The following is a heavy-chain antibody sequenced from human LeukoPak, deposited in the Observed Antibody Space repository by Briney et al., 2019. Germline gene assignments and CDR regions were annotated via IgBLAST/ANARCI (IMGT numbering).Heavy chain of an antibody. CDR1: GGSFSGYY. J-gene: IGHJ4*02. Sequence: SETLSLTCAVYGGSFSGYYWSWIRQPPGKGLEWIGEINHSGSTNYNPSLKSRVTISVDTSKNQFSLKLSSVTAADTAVYYCARSAYCGGDCYLSYFDYWGQGTLVTVSS. V-gene: IGHV4-34*01. CDR3: ARSAYCGGDCYLSYFDY. D-gene: IGHD2-21*02. CDR2: INHSGST.